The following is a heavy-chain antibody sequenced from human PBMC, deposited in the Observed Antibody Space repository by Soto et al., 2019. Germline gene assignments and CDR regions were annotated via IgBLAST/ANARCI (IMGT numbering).Heavy chain of an antibody. CDR3: TTFCDLY. J-gene: IGHJ4*02. CDR1: GFTFSTTW. CDR2: IKSEIDGGTT. D-gene: IGHD3-3*01. Sequence: GGSLRLSCAASGFTFSTTWMNWVRQAPGKGLEWVGHIKSEIDGGTTDYAAAVKGRFTISRDDSKNTLHLQMNSLKSEDTAVYYCTTFCDLYWGQGTLVTVSS. V-gene: IGHV3-15*01.